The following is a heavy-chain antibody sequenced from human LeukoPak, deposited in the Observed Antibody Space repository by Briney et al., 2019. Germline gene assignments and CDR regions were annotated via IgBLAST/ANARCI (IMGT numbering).Heavy chain of an antibody. CDR1: GFTFRTYS. CDR3: AAYDSSGYIDY. V-gene: IGHV3-21*01. D-gene: IGHD3-22*01. Sequence: GGSLRLSCVASGFTFRTYSMTWVRQAPGKGLEWVSCITSSSVYKYYVDSVRGRFTISRDNAKNSLYLQMNSLRAEDTAVYYCAAYDSSGYIDYWGQGTLVTVSS. CDR2: ITSSSVYK. J-gene: IGHJ4*02.